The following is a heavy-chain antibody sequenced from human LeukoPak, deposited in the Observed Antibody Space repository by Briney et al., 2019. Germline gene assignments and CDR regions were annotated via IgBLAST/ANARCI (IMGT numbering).Heavy chain of an antibody. Sequence: GGSLRLSCAASGFTLCSHWMSWVRQAPGEGLEWVANIKQDESEKYYVDSLKGRFTISRDNAKNSLYLQMNSLRAEDTAVYYCARDKIEGPTKLDYWGQGILVTVSS. CDR1: GFTLCSHW. D-gene: IGHD1-1*01. V-gene: IGHV3-7*01. CDR2: IKQDESEK. J-gene: IGHJ4*02. CDR3: ARDKIEGPTKLDY.